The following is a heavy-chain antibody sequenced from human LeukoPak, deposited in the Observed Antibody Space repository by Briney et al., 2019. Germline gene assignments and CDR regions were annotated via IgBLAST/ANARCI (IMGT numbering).Heavy chain of an antibody. V-gene: IGHV4-39*01. CDR2: IYYSGST. J-gene: IGHJ3*02. CDR3: ARHFYDRGAFDI. Sequence: SETLSLTCTVSGGSISSSSYYWGWIPQPPGTGLEWIGSIYYSGSTYYNPSLRSRVTISVDTSKNQFSLKLSSVTAADTAVYYCARHFYDRGAFDIWGQGTMVPVSS. CDR1: GGSISSSSYY. D-gene: IGHD3-22*01.